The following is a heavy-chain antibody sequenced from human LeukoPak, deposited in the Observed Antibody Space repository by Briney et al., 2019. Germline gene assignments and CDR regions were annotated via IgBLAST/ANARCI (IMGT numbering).Heavy chain of an antibody. V-gene: IGHV1-2*02. J-gene: IGHJ4*02. CDR1: GYTFTNYD. Sequence: ASVKVSCKASGYTFTNYDINWVRQATGQGLEWMGWINPNSGGTNYAQKFQGRVTMTRDTSISTAYMELSRLRSDDTAVYYCARESLGLYYFDYWGQGTLVTVSS. D-gene: IGHD7-27*01. CDR3: ARESLGLYYFDY. CDR2: INPNSGGT.